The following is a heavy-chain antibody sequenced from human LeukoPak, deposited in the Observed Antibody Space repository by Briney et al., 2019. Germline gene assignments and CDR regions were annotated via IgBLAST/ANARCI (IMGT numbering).Heavy chain of an antibody. J-gene: IGHJ4*02. CDR3: ARDPEFRSGSYACFDY. CDR1: GFTFSSYG. CDR2: IRYDGSNK. V-gene: IGHV3-30*02. Sequence: GGSLRLSCAASGFTFSSYGMHWVRQAPGKGLEWVAFIRYDGSNKYYADSVKGRFTISRDNSKNTLYLQMNSLRAEDTAVYYCARDPEFRSGSYACFDYWGQGTLVTVSS. D-gene: IGHD1-26*01.